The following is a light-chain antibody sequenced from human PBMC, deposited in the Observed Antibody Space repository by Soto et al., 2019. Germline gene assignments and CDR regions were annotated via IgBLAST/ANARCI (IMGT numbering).Light chain of an antibody. CDR3: QLGNT. Sequence: EIVLTQSPGTLSLSPGERATLSCRASQSVSSSYLAWYQQKPGQAPRLLIYGASSRATGIPDRFSGSGSGTDFTLTISRLEPEDFAVYYCQLGNTFGQVTRLEIK. CDR1: QSVSSSY. CDR2: GAS. V-gene: IGKV3-20*01. J-gene: IGKJ5*01.